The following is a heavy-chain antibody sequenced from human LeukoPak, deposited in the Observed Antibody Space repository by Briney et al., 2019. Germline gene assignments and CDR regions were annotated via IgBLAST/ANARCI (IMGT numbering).Heavy chain of an antibody. CDR1: GYTFTSYG. D-gene: IGHD5-24*01. V-gene: IGHV1-18*01. CDR2: ISAYNGNT. J-gene: IGHJ6*03. CDR3: ARVVEMATTRETRRNYYYYYYMDV. Sequence: ASVKVSCKASGYTFTSYGISWVRQAPGQGLEWMGWISAYNGNTNYAQKLQGRVTMTTDTSTSTAYMELRSLRSDDTAVYYCARVVEMATTRETRRNYYYYYYMDVWGKGTTVTVSS.